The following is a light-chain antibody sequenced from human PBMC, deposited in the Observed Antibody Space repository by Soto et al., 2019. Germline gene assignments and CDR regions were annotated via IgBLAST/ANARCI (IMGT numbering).Light chain of an antibody. J-gene: IGKJ4*01. Sequence: EIVLTQPPGALYLSPGERATLSCRASQSVSNNYLAWYQQKPGQAPRLLIYGASIRATGILDRSSGSGSGTDFTLTISRLEPEDFAVYYCHQYGSSPFTFRGGTKVDIK. CDR1: QSVSNNY. V-gene: IGKV3-20*01. CDR3: HQYGSSPFT. CDR2: GAS.